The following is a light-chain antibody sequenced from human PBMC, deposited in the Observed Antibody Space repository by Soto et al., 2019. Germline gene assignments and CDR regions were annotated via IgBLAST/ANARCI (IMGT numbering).Light chain of an antibody. CDR3: AAWAGSLQSWV. J-gene: IGLJ3*02. CDR1: SSNIGSHL. Sequence: QSVLTQPPSVSGTPGQRVTISCSGSSSNIGSHLVNWYQQVPGTAPRLLIYTNNQRPSGVPDRFSDSKSGTSASLAISGLRSGVPADYYCAAWAGSLQSWVFGGGTKVTVL. CDR2: TNN. V-gene: IGLV1-47*02.